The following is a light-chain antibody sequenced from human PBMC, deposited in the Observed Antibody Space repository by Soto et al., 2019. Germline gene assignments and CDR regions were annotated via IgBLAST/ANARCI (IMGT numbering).Light chain of an antibody. CDR3: QQYGSSPGT. J-gene: IGKJ2*01. Sequence: EIVLTQSPGTLSLSPGERATLSCRASQSVSGSYLAWYQHIPGQAPRLLIYGASSRATGIPDRFSGSGSGTDFTLAISRLEPEDFAVCYCQQYGSSPGTFGQGTKLEI. CDR1: QSVSGSY. CDR2: GAS. V-gene: IGKV3-20*01.